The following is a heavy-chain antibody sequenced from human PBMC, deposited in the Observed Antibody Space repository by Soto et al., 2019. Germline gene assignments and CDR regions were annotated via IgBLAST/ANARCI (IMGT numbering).Heavy chain of an antibody. CDR3: AREGDSSGYYFDY. Sequence: SETLSLTCAVHGGSFSGYYWTWIRQSPGKGLEWIGEIKHTGSTNYKPSLKSRVTISVDTSQNQFSRKLSSVTAADTAVYYCAREGDSSGYYFDYWGQGTLVTVSS. CDR1: GGSFSGYY. V-gene: IGHV4-34*01. J-gene: IGHJ4*02. CDR2: IKHTGST. D-gene: IGHD3-22*01.